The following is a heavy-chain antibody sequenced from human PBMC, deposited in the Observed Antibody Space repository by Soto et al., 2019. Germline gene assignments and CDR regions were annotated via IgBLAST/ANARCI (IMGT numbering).Heavy chain of an antibody. CDR3: AKDATRSDGWYDFDY. CDR1: GFTFSYYA. CDR2: IDNSGGTT. D-gene: IGHD6-19*01. Sequence: GGSLSLSCVASGFTFSYYAMGWVRQAPGKGLEWVSVIDNSGGTTYYADSVKGRFTISRDNSKNTLYLQMSSLRAEDTAIYYCAKDATRSDGWYDFDYWGQGTLVTVSS. J-gene: IGHJ4*02. V-gene: IGHV3-23*01.